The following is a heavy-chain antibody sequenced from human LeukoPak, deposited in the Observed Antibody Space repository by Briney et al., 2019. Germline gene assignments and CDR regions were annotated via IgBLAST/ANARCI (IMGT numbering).Heavy chain of an antibody. Sequence: GGSLRLSCAASGFTFSSYSMNWVRQAPGKGLEWVSSIPISSNYIYYADSVKGRFTISRDNAKNSLYLQMNRLRAEDTAVYYCAAHYDSSDFVFDYWGQGTLVTVSS. CDR3: AAHYDSSDFVFDY. CDR1: GFTFSSYS. CDR2: IPISSNYI. D-gene: IGHD3-22*01. J-gene: IGHJ4*02. V-gene: IGHV3-21*01.